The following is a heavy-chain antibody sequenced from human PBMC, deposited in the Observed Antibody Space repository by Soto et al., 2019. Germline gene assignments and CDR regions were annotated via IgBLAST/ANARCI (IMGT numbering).Heavy chain of an antibody. CDR2: INPNSGGT. V-gene: IGHV1-2*02. Sequence: QVQLVQSGAEVTKPGASVKVSCKASGYTFTGYYLHWVRQAPGQGLEWMGWINPNSGGTHYAQKFQGRLTMTRDTSISTAYMELSRLTSDETAVYYCARSLSTIAARPDYWGQGTLVTVFS. CDR1: GYTFTGYY. J-gene: IGHJ4*02. CDR3: ARSLSTIAARPDY. D-gene: IGHD6-6*01.